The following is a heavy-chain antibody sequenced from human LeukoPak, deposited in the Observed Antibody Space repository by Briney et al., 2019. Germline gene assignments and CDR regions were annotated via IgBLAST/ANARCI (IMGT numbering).Heavy chain of an antibody. Sequence: QSGGSLRLSCAASGFTFSSYSMNWVRQAPGKGLEWVSYISSSSSTIYYADSVKGRFTISRDNAKNSLHLQMNSLRAEDTAVYYCARKLWFGEPCCYFDYWGQGTLVTVCS. CDR1: GFTFSSYS. J-gene: IGHJ4*02. CDR3: ARKLWFGEPCCYFDY. CDR2: ISSSSSTI. V-gene: IGHV3-48*04. D-gene: IGHD3-10*01.